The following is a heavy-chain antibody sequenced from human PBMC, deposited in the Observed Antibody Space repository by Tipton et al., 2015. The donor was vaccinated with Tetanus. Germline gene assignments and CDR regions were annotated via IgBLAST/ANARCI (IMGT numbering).Heavy chain of an antibody. CDR1: GYTFSNYG. CDR2: VSAYNGNT. Sequence: QSGAEVKKPGASVKVSCKASGYTFSNYGITWVRQAPGQGLEWMGWVSAYNGNTDYAQKFQGRVTMTRDTSTSTVYMELSSLRSEDTAAYYCARDRGHGDYSFYFDYWGQGTLVTVSS. V-gene: IGHV1-18*01. CDR3: ARDRGHGDYSFYFDY. D-gene: IGHD4-17*01. J-gene: IGHJ4*02.